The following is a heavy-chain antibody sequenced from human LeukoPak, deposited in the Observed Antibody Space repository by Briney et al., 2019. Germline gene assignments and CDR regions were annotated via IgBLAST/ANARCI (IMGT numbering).Heavy chain of an antibody. D-gene: IGHD3-22*01. J-gene: IGHJ3*01. CDR1: GFTFSSYA. CDR2: ISSSGGLT. CDR3: AREPIYYYDSSGYVDA. V-gene: IGHV3-23*01. Sequence: PGGSLRLSCAASGFTFSSYAMSWVRQTTGKGLEWVSSISSSGGLTFYADSVKGRFTISRDNSKNTLYLQMNSLRAEDTAVYYCAREPIYYYDSSGYVDAWGQGTMVTVSS.